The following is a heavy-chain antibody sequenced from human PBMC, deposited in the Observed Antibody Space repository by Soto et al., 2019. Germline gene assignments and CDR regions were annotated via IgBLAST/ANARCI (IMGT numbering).Heavy chain of an antibody. J-gene: IGHJ4*02. CDR1: GFTFSSYA. CDR2: ISDSGGTT. Sequence: EVPLLESGGGLVQPGGSLRLSCAASGFTFSSYAMSWVRQAPGEGLEWVSAISDSGGTTYYADSVKGRFTISRDNSKNTLYLQMNNLRAEDTAVYSCAKLPYGDYGNFDYWGQGTLVTVSS. CDR3: AKLPYGDYGNFDY. D-gene: IGHD4-17*01. V-gene: IGHV3-23*01.